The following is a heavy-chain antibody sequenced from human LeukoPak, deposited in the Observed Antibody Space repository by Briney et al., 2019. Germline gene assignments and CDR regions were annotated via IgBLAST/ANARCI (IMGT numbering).Heavy chain of an antibody. CDR3: ARLTTDYVWGSYRSGDDAFDI. CDR1: GGSISSSSYY. J-gene: IGHJ3*02. CDR2: IYYSGST. V-gene: IGHV4-39*01. D-gene: IGHD3-16*02. Sequence: SETLSLTCTVSGGSISSSSYYWGWIRQPPGKGLEWIGCIYYSGSTYYNPSLKSRVTISVDTSKNQFSLKLSSVTAADTAVYYCARLTTDYVWGSYRSGDDAFDIWGQGTMVTVSS.